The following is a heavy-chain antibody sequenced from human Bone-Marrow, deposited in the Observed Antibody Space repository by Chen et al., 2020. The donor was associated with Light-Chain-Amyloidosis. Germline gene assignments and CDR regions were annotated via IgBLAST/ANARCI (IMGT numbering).Heavy chain of an antibody. Sequence: EVQLEQSGPEVKKPGESLKISCKGSGYTFPNYWIGWVRQMPGKGLEWMGVIYPDDSDARYSPASEGHIAISADKTLTTAYLQWRSLKASDTAMYYCARRRDGYNVGSWGQGTLVTVAS. CDR1: GYTFPNYW. D-gene: IGHD5-12*01. CDR3: ARRRDGYNVGS. J-gene: IGHJ4*02. V-gene: IGHV5-51*01. CDR2: IYPDDSDA.